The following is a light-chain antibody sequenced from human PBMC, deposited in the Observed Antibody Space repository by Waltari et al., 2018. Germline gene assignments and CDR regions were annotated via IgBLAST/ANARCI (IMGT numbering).Light chain of an antibody. J-gene: IGKJ3*01. CDR3: QKCDSAPFT. Sequence: IQMTHSPSSLFASFGYKVTITFRASQIIGKKLAWYQQKPGTPPNLLIYAASTLQSGVPSRFSGSGSGTDFSLTIKGLRPEDVATYYGQKCDSAPFTFGPGT. CDR2: AAS. V-gene: IGKV1-27*01. CDR1: QIIGKK.